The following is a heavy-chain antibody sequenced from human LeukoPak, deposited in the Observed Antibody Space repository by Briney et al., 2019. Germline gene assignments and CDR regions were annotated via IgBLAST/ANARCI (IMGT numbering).Heavy chain of an antibody. J-gene: IGHJ4*02. V-gene: IGHV3-33*01. Sequence: GGSLRLSCAASGFTLNNYAMHWVRQAPGKGLEWGAVIWNDGGNTYYADSVKGRFTISRDNSQNTLYLQVNSRRAEDTAVYYVARLYNWNGVLKFDYWGEGTLVTVSS. CDR3: ARLYNWNGVLKFDY. CDR1: GFTLNNYA. CDR2: IWNDGGNT. D-gene: IGHD1-20*01.